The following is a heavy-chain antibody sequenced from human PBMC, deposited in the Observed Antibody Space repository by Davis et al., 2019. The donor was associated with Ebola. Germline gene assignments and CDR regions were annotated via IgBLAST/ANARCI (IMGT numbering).Heavy chain of an antibody. Sequence: GGSLRLSCAASGFTFSNYAMNWVRQAPGKGLEWVSGITGSADRTYYAGSLKGRFTISRDNSKNTLYLQMDRLRPEDTAIYYCAKDPLTAGEWELLAPDYWGQGTLVTVSS. CDR2: ITGSADRT. CDR1: GFTFSNYA. CDR3: AKDPLTAGEWELLAPDY. J-gene: IGHJ4*02. V-gene: IGHV3-23*01. D-gene: IGHD7-27*01.